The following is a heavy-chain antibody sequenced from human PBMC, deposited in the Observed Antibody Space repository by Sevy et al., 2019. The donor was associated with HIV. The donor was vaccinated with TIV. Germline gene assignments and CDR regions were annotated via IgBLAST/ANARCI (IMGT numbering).Heavy chain of an antibody. CDR3: ATTKDYYESSGSPFDY. CDR2: FDPEDGET. J-gene: IGHJ4*02. Sequence: ASVKVSCKVSGYTLTKLGMHWVRQAPGKGLEWMGSFDPEDGETIYAQKFQGRLTMTEDTSTDTAYMDLSSLRSEDTAVYFCATTKDYYESSGSPFDYWGQGTVATVSS. D-gene: IGHD3-22*01. V-gene: IGHV1-24*01. CDR1: GYTLTKLG.